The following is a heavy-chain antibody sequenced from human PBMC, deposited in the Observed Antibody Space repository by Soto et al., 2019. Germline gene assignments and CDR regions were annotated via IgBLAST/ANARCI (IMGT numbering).Heavy chain of an antibody. D-gene: IGHD6-13*01. CDR3: ARVGTAAAGMCWFDR. J-gene: IGHJ5*02. CDR1: GGSISSGGYS. Sequence: QLQLQESGSGLVKPSQTLSLTCAVSGGSISSGGYSWSWIRQPPGKGLEGIGYIYHSGSTYYNPSLKGRVTIGVDSSKHQSSLKLSSVTAADTAVYYCARVGTAAAGMCWFDRWGQGTLVIVSS. CDR2: IYHSGST. V-gene: IGHV4-30-2*01.